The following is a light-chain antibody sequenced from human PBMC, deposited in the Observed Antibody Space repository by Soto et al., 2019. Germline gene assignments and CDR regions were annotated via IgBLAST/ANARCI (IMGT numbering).Light chain of an antibody. CDR1: QSVSSRS. V-gene: IGKV3-20*01. Sequence: EIVLTQSPGTLSLSPGERATLSCRASQSVSSRSLAWYQQKPGQAPRLLISGASSRAADIPDRFSGSGSGTDFTLTINSLQPEDFATYFCQQSYSRPRTFGQGTKVDIK. CDR3: QQSYSRPRT. J-gene: IGKJ1*01. CDR2: GAS.